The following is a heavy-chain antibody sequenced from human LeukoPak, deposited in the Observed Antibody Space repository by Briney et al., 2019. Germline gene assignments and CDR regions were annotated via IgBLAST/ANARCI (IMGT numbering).Heavy chain of an antibody. CDR3: ARHETGYSSTREVRWFDP. Sequence: SETLSLTCTVSGGSISSYYWSWIRQPAGKGLEWIGHIFTSGTTNYNPSLKSRVTISVDTSKNQFSLKLSSVTAADTAVYYCARHETGYSSTREVRWFDPWGQGTLVTVSS. J-gene: IGHJ5*02. CDR1: GGSISSYY. V-gene: IGHV4-4*07. CDR2: IFTSGTT. D-gene: IGHD6-13*01.